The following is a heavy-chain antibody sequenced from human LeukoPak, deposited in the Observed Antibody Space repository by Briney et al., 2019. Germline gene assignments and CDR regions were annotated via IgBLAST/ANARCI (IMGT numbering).Heavy chain of an antibody. V-gene: IGHV1-18*01. CDR3: ARVFPIFVGVLIYYMDA. D-gene: IGHD2-21*01. J-gene: IGHJ6*03. Sequence: GASVKVSCKPSGYSFSNYGISWVRQAPGRGLEWMGRISTYNGNTNYAQKFQGRVTMTTDTSTRTAYLELRSLRVVATALYYCARVFPIFVGVLIYYMDAWGEGSTVTVSS. CDR2: ISTYNGNT. CDR1: GYSFSNYG.